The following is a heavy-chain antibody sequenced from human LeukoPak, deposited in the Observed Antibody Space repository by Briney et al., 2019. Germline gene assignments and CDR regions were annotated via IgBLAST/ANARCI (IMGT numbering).Heavy chain of an antibody. D-gene: IGHD6-6*01. J-gene: IGHJ4*02. CDR1: GGSISSYY. CDR2: IYYSGST. CDR3: VRPYRISGPLY. V-gene: IGHV4-59*08. Sequence: SETLSLTCTVSGGSISSYYWSWLRQPPGKGLEWIGYIYYSGSTNYNPSLESRVTISVDTSKNQFSLKLNSVTAADTAVYYCVRPYRISGPLYWGQGTLVTVSS.